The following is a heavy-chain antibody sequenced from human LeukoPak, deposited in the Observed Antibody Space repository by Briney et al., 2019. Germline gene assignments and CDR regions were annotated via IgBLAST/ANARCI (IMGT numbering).Heavy chain of an antibody. J-gene: IGHJ4*02. CDR1: GGSFSSYY. V-gene: IGHV4-4*07. Sequence: PSETLSLTCSVSGGSFSSYYWSWIRQPAGKQPEWIGRMYTSGSTYYNPSLKSRVTMSADTSKNQFSLKLTSVTAADTSVYYCAREGGPGGDYGSIDCWGQGTLVTVSS. D-gene: IGHD4-17*01. CDR3: AREGGPGGDYGSIDC. CDR2: MYTSGST.